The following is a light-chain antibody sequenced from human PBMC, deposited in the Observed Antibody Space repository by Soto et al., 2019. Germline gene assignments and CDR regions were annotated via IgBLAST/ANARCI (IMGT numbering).Light chain of an antibody. CDR2: EVR. J-gene: IGLJ1*01. V-gene: IGLV2-14*01. CDR1: MRDVGAYNL. CDR3: QSYDNSLSVYV. Sequence: QSVLTQPASVSGSPGQSITISCAGTMRDVGAYNLVSWYQQHPGRAPQLIIYEVRNRPSGISFRFSGSKSGNTASLTISGLQAEDEADYYCQSYDNSLSVYVFGTGTKLTVL.